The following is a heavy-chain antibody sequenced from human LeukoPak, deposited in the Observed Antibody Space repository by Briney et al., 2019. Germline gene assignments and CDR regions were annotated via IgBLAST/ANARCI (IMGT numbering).Heavy chain of an antibody. D-gene: IGHD6-19*01. J-gene: IGHJ3*02. CDR1: GYTFTSYG. CDR2: ISAYNGNT. V-gene: IGHV1-18*01. CDR3: ARDRSPYSSGWVEESLSHAFDI. Sequence: ASVKVSCKASGYTFTSYGISWVRQAPGQGLEWMGWISAYNGNTNYAQKLQGRVTMTTDTSTSTAYMELRSLRSDDTAVYYCARDRSPYSSGWVEESLSHAFDIWGQGTMVTVSS.